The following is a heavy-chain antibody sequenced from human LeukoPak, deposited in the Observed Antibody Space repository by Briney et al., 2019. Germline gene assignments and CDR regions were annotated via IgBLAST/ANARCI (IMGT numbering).Heavy chain of an antibody. CDR3: ARWGSSYDFWSGYSFDY. J-gene: IGHJ4*02. CDR1: GFTFSSYW. V-gene: IGHV3-7*01. D-gene: IGHD3-3*01. CDR2: IKQDGSEK. Sequence: GGSLRLSCAASGFTFSSYWMSWVRQAPGEGLEWVANIKQDGSEKYYVDSVKGRFTISRDNAKNSLYLQMNSLRAEDTAVYYCARWGSSYDFWSGYSFDYWGQGTLVTVSS.